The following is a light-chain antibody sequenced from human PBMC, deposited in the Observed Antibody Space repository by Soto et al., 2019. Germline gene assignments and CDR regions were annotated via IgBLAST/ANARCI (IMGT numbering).Light chain of an antibody. Sequence: SYELTQPPSVSVAPGRTARITCWGNNIGSRSVHWYQQMPGQAPLLVIYYDRDRPSGIPERFSGSNSGNTATLTINRVEAGDEASYYCQVWDSGSGHRVLGGGTKLTVL. CDR2: YDR. CDR1: NIGSRS. V-gene: IGLV3-21*04. J-gene: IGLJ2*01. CDR3: QVWDSGSGHRV.